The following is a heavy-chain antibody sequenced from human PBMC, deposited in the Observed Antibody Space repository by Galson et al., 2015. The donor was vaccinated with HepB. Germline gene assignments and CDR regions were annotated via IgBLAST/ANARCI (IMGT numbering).Heavy chain of an antibody. J-gene: IGHJ6*03. Sequence: SLRLSCAASGFTFSSYGMHWVRQAPGKGLEWVAVISYDGSNKYYAYSVKGRFTISRDDSKNTLYLQMNSLRAEDTAVYYCARADYSNYVSWARFAPTMYYYYMDVWGKGTTVTVSS. CDR3: ARADYSNYVSWARFAPTMYYYYMDV. D-gene: IGHD4-11*01. V-gene: IGHV3-30*03. CDR2: ISYDGSNK. CDR1: GFTFSSYG.